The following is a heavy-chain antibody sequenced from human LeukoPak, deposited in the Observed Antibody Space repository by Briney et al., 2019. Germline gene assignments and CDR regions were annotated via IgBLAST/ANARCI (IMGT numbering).Heavy chain of an antibody. D-gene: IGHD5-24*01. V-gene: IGHV1-69*13. J-gene: IGHJ4*02. CDR3: ARARPGYNYGLGGDY. CDR1: GGTFSSYA. CDR2: IIPIFGTA. Sequence: SVKVSCKASGGTFSSYAISWVRQAPGQGLEWMGGIIPIFGTANYAQKFQGRVTITADESTSTAYMELSSLRSEDTAVYYCARARPGYNYGLGGDYWGQGTLVTVSS.